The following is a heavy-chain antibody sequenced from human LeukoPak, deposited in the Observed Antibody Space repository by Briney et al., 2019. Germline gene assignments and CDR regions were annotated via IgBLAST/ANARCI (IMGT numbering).Heavy chain of an antibody. Sequence: SETLSLTCTVSGGSINSGDYYWSWIRQPPGKGLGWIGYIFYSGSTYYTPSLKSRVTISVDSSKNQFSLQLSSVTAADTAAYYCARAYSSSWYYFDFWGQGTLVTVSS. CDR2: IFYSGST. J-gene: IGHJ4*02. CDR1: GGSINSGDYY. CDR3: ARAYSSSWYYFDF. D-gene: IGHD6-13*01. V-gene: IGHV4-30-4*01.